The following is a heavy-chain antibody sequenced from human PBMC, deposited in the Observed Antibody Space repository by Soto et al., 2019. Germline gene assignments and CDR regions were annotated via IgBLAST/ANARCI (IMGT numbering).Heavy chain of an antibody. D-gene: IGHD1-1*01. CDR1: GYIFTTYG. V-gene: IGHV1-18*01. CDR3: ARGRYGDY. CDR2: ISAHNGNT. Sequence: QVHLVQSGAEVKKPGAPVKVSCKGSGYIFTTYGITWVRQAPGQGLEWMGWISAHNGNTNYAQKLQGRVTVTRDTSTSTAYMELRKLRTDDTAVYYSARGRYGDYWGQGALVTVSS. J-gene: IGHJ4*02.